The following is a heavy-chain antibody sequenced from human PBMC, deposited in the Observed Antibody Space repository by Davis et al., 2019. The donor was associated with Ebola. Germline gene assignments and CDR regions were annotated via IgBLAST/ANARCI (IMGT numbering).Heavy chain of an antibody. CDR1: GGSIDSGGYY. V-gene: IGHV4-61*08. CDR2: INHSGST. Sequence: SETLSLTCTVSGGSIDSGGYYWSWIRQPPGKGLEWIGEINHSGSTNYNPSLKSRVTISVDTSKNQFSLKLSSVTAADTAVYYCARGNYGDYIVLYYYNMDVWGQGTTVTVSS. J-gene: IGHJ6*02. D-gene: IGHD4-17*01. CDR3: ARGNYGDYIVLYYYNMDV.